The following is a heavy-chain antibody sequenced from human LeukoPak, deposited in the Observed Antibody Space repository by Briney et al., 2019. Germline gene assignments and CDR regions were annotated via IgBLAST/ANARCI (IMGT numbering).Heavy chain of an antibody. J-gene: IGHJ4*02. Sequence: KPSETLSLTCAVYGGSFSGYYWSWIRQPPGKGLEWIGEINHSGSTNYNPSLKSRVTISVDTSKNQFSLKLSSVTAADTAVYYCARHSSSWYVDYWGQGTLVTVSS. CDR1: GGSFSGYY. D-gene: IGHD6-13*01. CDR3: ARHSSSWYVDY. V-gene: IGHV4-34*01. CDR2: INHSGST.